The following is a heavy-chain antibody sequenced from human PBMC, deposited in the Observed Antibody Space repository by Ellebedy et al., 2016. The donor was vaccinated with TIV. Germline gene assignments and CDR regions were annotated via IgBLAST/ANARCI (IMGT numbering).Heavy chain of an antibody. CDR3: AKDGGSYWTDFVY. Sequence: PGGSLRLSCVASGFTFSRSAMHWVRQAPGKGLEWVAVLASDGNRAYYADSVRGRFTISRDTSKNTLFLQMTSLRTEDTAVYFCAKDGGSYWTDFVYWGQGTLVTVSS. CDR1: GFTFSRSA. D-gene: IGHD2-8*02. CDR2: LASDGNRA. V-gene: IGHV3-30*01. J-gene: IGHJ4*02.